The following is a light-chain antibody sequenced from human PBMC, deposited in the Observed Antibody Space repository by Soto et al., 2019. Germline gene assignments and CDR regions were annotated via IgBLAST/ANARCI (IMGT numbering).Light chain of an antibody. CDR3: QQSYSTPRT. J-gene: IGKJ2*02. CDR1: QSISTH. CDR2: GAS. Sequence: IQMTQSPSSLSGAVGDRVTITCRASQSISTHLNWYQQKPGKAPNLLIYGASSLHVGVASRFSASGSGTDFTLTITNLHPEDFATHHCQQSYSTPRTFGQGTKLEIK. V-gene: IGKV1-39*01.